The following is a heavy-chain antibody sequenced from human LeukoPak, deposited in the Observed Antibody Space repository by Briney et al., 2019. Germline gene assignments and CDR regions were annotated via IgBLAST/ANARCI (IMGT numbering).Heavy chain of an antibody. Sequence: PGGSLRLSCAASGFTFSSYSMNWVRQAPGKGLEWVSSISSSSSYIYYADSVKGRFTISRDNAKNSLYLQMNSLRAEDTAVYYCAREIAVAGPVMDVWGQGTTVTVSS. D-gene: IGHD6-13*01. J-gene: IGHJ6*02. V-gene: IGHV3-21*01. CDR3: AREIAVAGPVMDV. CDR1: GFTFSSYS. CDR2: ISSSSSYI.